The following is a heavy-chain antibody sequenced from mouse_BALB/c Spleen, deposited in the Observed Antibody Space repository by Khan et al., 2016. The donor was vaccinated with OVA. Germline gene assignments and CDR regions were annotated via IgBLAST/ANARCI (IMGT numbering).Heavy chain of an antibody. D-gene: IGHD1-1*01. CDR3: ASSNYYGRGLSAMHY. J-gene: IGHJ4*01. CDR1: GYTFTSYW. CDR2: NTPGSGSP. V-gene: IGHV1S41*01. Sequence: DLVKPGASVNLSCKASGYTFTSYWINWTKQRPGQGLEWIGQNTPGSGSPYYTGTFKGKAILTVDTSSSTAYIQLSSLSSEDSAVYFCASSNYYGRGLSAMHYWGQGTSVTVSS.